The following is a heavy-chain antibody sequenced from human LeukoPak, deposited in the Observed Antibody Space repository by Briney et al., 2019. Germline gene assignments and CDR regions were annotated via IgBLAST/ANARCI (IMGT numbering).Heavy chain of an antibody. CDR1: GYTFTSYY. J-gene: IGHJ5*02. V-gene: IGHV1-46*01. D-gene: IGHD6-13*01. CDR3: ARDPIAAAGKYNWFDP. Sequence: ASVKVSCKASGYTFTSYYMHWVRQAPGQGLEWMGIINPSGGSTSYAQKFQGRVTMTRDTSTSTVYMELSSLGSEDTAVYYCARDPIAAAGKYNWFDPWGQGTLVTVSS. CDR2: INPSGGST.